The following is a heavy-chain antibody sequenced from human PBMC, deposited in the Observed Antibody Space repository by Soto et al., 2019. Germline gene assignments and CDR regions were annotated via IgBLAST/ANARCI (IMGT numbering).Heavy chain of an antibody. V-gene: IGHV1-69*06. J-gene: IGHJ5*02. CDR1: GGTFSSYA. D-gene: IGHD6-13*01. CDR2: IIPIFGTA. CDR3: ARSSRYSSSWYGDYPYWFDP. Sequence: GASVKVSCKASGGTFSSYAISWVRQAPGQGLEWMGGIIPIFGTANYAQKFQGRVTITADKSTSTAYMELSSLRSEDTAVYYCARSSRYSSSWYGDYPYWFDPWGQGTLVTVSS.